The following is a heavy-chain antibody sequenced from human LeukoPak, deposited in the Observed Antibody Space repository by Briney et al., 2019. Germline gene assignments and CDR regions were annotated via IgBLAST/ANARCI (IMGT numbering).Heavy chain of an antibody. CDR3: AKIFHTTSWYGKGYYFDY. V-gene: IGHV3-7*01. J-gene: IGHJ4*02. CDR1: GLTLSRYW. Sequence: PGGSLRLSCAASGLTLSRYWMTWVRQAPGKGLEWVANINQDGNKKYYVDSVKGRFTISRDNSKNTVYVQMNSLRAEDTAVYYCAKIFHTTSWYGKGYYFDYWGQGTQVIVSS. D-gene: IGHD6-13*01. CDR2: INQDGNKK.